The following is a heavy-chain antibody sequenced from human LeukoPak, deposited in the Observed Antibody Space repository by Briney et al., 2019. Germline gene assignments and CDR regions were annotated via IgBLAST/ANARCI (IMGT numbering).Heavy chain of an antibody. V-gene: IGHV4-34*01. CDR3: ARENISGSYSQGAFDI. Sequence: PSETLSLTCAVYGGSFSGYYWSWLRQPPGKGREWIGEINHSGSTNYNPSLKSRVTISVDTSKNQFSLKLSSVTAADTAVYYCARENISGSYSQGAFDIWGQGTMVTVSS. D-gene: IGHD1-26*01. J-gene: IGHJ3*02. CDR2: INHSGST. CDR1: GGSFSGYY.